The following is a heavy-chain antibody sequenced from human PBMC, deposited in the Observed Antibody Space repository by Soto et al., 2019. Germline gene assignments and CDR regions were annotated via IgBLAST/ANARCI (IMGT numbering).Heavy chain of an antibody. CDR3: ASPTMASTSFYYAMDV. CDR1: GHRFTTYW. J-gene: IGHJ6*02. D-gene: IGHD5-12*01. CDR2: INPTDSET. V-gene: IGHV5-10-1*01. Sequence: GESLKISCKTSGHRFTTYWISWVRQMPGKGLEYMGKINPTDSETNYSPSFEGHVTFSVDRSTSTAYVRWNSLKASDTAMYYCASPTMASTSFYYAMDVWGQGTTVTVSS.